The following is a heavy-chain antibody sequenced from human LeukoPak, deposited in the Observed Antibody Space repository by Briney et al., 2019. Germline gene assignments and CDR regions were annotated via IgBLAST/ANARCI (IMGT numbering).Heavy chain of an antibody. CDR1: GFTFGSHW. V-gene: IGHV3-7*01. CDR3: ARAGGGGYDPFDY. Sequence: GGSLRLSCAASGFTFGSHWMTWVRQAPGMGLEWVANIQPDGTAKEFVGSVKGRFSIPRDNAENSLYLQMNSLRAEDTAFYYCARAGGGGYDPFDYWGQGTLVTVSS. CDR2: IQPDGTAK. J-gene: IGHJ4*02. D-gene: IGHD5-12*01.